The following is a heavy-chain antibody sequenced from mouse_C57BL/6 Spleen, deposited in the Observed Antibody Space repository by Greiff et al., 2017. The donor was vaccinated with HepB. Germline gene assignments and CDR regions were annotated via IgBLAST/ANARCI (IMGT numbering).Heavy chain of an antibody. Sequence: VQLQESGPGLVAPSQSLSITCTVSGFSLTSYGVHWVRQPPGKGLEWLVVIWSDGSTTYNSALKSRLSISKDKSKSQVYLKMNSLQTEDTAIYYCARQGNGYYESDYAMDYWGQGTSVTVSS. J-gene: IGHJ4*01. CDR2: IWSDGST. CDR1: GFSLTSYG. D-gene: IGHD2-3*01. V-gene: IGHV2-6-1*01. CDR3: ARQGNGYYESDYAMDY.